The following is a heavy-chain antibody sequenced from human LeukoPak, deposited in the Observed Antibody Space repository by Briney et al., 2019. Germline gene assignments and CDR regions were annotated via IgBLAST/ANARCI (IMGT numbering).Heavy chain of an antibody. Sequence: GGSLRLSCEASGFTFSAYAMTWVRQAPGKGLEWVSSIGSDDKTHYSESVKGRFAISRDNSKNTVFLQLSSVRAEDTALYYCAKHREYCTTTSCFYYGMDVWGQGATVAVSS. J-gene: IGHJ6*02. CDR1: GFTFSAYA. V-gene: IGHV3-23*01. CDR3: AKHREYCTTTSCFYYGMDV. D-gene: IGHD2-2*01. CDR2: IGSDDKT.